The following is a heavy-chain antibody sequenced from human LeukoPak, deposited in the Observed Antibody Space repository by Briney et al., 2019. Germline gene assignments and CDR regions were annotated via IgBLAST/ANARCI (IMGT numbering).Heavy chain of an antibody. D-gene: IGHD2-15*01. J-gene: IGHJ4*02. CDR2: ISGHNGNT. CDR3: ARAVRGGGSCYSDY. Sequence: ASVKVSCKASGFTFGTFGFSWVRQAPGQGLEWMGWISGHNGNTKYAQKFQDRVTMTTDTSTSTAYKELRSLRSDDTAVYYCARAVRGGGSCYSDYWGQGTLVTVSS. V-gene: IGHV1-18*01. CDR1: GFTFGTFG.